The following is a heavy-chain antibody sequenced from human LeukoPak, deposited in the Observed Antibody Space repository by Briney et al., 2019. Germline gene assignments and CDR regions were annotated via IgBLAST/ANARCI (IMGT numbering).Heavy chain of an antibody. CDR2: IYYSGST. Sequence: SEALSLTCTVSGGSISSYYWSWIRQPPGKGLEWIGYIYYSGSTNYNPSLKSRVTISVDTSKNQFSLKLSSVTAADTAVYYCARDREGDIAVFDYWGQGTLVTVSS. CDR3: ARDREGDIAVFDY. V-gene: IGHV4-59*01. CDR1: GGSISSYY. J-gene: IGHJ4*02. D-gene: IGHD6-19*01.